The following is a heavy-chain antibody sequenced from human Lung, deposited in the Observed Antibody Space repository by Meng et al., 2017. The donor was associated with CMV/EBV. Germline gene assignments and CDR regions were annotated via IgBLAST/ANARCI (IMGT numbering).Heavy chain of an antibody. CDR2: IPHRGSS. CDR1: GDSLTNHNW. V-gene: IGHV4-4*02. Sequence: VRVREPGPSLVKPSETLSLTCAVSGDSLTNHNWWAWVRQPPGKGLEWIGEIPHRGSSAYNPSLKSRVSMSIDKSKNQFSLKLTSVTAADTAVYHCLRRSGGSVWGQGTLVTVSS. D-gene: IGHD3-10*01. CDR3: LRRSGGSV. J-gene: IGHJ1*01.